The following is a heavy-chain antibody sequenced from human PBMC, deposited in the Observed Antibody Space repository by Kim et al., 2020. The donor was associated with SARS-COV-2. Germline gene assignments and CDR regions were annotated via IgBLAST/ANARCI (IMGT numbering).Heavy chain of an antibody. V-gene: IGHV1-69*04. CDR1: GGTFSSYA. CDR3: ARPIAAAGTALDY. CDR2: IIPILGIA. Sequence: SVKVSCKASGGTFSSYAISWVRQAPGQGLEWMGRIIPILGIANYAQKFQGRVTITADKSTSTAYMELSSLRSEDTAVYYCARPIAAAGTALDYWGQGTLVTVSS. D-gene: IGHD6-13*01. J-gene: IGHJ4*02.